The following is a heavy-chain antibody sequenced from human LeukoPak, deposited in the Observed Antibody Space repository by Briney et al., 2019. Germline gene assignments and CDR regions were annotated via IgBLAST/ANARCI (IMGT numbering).Heavy chain of an antibody. Sequence: SETLSLTCTVSGGSISSYYWSWIRQPPGKGLEWIGYIYYSGSTNYNPSLKSRVTISVDTSKKQFSLKLSSVTAADTAVYYCARTGYSGSYHTWGQGTLVTVSS. D-gene: IGHD1-26*01. J-gene: IGHJ5*02. CDR1: GGSISSYY. V-gene: IGHV4-59*01. CDR3: ARTGYSGSYHT. CDR2: IYYSGST.